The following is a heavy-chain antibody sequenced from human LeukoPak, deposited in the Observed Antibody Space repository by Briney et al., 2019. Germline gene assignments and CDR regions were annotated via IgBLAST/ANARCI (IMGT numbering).Heavy chain of an antibody. D-gene: IGHD6-19*01. J-gene: IGHJ4*02. CDR1: SGSFSGYY. CDR3: ARVWGAVAGQKPYYFDY. Sequence: PSETLSLTCAVYSGSFSGYYWSWIRQPPGKGLEWIGEINHSGSTNYNPSLKGRVTISVDTSKNQFSLKLSSVTAADTAVYYCARVWGAVAGQKPYYFDYWGQGTLVTVSS. V-gene: IGHV4-34*01. CDR2: INHSGST.